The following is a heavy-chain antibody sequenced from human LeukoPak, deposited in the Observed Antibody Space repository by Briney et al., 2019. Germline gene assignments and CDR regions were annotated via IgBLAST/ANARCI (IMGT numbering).Heavy chain of an antibody. CDR3: ARDLGHN. V-gene: IGHV4-59*01. CDR2: ISYGGGA. Sequence: SETLSLTCTVSGASISTYYWSWIRQPPGEGLEWIGDISYGGGANYNPSLKSRVAMSIDTSKNLLSLKLNSVTAVDTAVYYCARDLGHNWGQGTLVTVSS. D-gene: IGHD3-16*01. J-gene: IGHJ4*02. CDR1: GASISTYY.